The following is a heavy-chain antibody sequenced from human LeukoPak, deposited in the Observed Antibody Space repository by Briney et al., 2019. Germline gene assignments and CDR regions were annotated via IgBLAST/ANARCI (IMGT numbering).Heavy chain of an antibody. Sequence: PSETLSLTCTVSGGSISSSSYYWSWIRQPPGKGLEWIVYIYYSGSTNSNPSLKSRVTISVDTSKTQFSLKLSSVTAADTAVFYCARRGTTSVYYFDYWGQGTLVTVSS. CDR1: GGSISSSSYY. CDR2: IYYSGST. V-gene: IGHV4-61*05. J-gene: IGHJ4*02. CDR3: ARRGTTSVYYFDY. D-gene: IGHD1-1*01.